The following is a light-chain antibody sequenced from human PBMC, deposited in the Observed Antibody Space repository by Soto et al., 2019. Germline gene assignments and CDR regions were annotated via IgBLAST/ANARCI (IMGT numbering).Light chain of an antibody. V-gene: IGKV3-11*01. CDR3: QQRSKWIT. CDR2: DAS. CDR1: QSVSSY. J-gene: IGKJ5*01. Sequence: EIVLTQSPATLSLSPGERATLSCRASQSVSSYLAWYQQKPGQAPRLLIYDASNRATGIPARFSGSGSGTDFTLTISSLEPEDVAVYYCQQRSKWITFGQGTRLEIK.